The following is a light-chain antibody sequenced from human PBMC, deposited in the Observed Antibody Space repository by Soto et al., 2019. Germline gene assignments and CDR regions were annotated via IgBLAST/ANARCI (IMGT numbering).Light chain of an antibody. J-gene: IGLJ3*02. Sequence: QSALTQPRSVSGSPGQSVTISCTGTSSDVGGYNYVSWYQQHPGKAPKLMIYDVSKRPPGVPDRFSGSKSGNTASLTISGLRVEDEADYCCCSYAGSYTPNWVLGGGTKLTVL. CDR1: SSDVGGYNY. CDR2: DVS. CDR3: CSYAGSYTPNWV. V-gene: IGLV2-11*01.